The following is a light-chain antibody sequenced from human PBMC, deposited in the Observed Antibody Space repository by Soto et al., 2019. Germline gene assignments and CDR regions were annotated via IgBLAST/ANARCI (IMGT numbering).Light chain of an antibody. CDR2: GTS. J-gene: IGKJ3*01. CDR1: QTIGRTY. Sequence: EIVLTQSPGTLSLSPGETATLSCRASQTIGRTYLAWYQQKPGQAPRLLIFGTSSRATGIPDRFSGSGSGTDFTLSISRLEPEDFAVYYCQQYGSFFGPGTKVDIK. V-gene: IGKV3-20*01. CDR3: QQYGSF.